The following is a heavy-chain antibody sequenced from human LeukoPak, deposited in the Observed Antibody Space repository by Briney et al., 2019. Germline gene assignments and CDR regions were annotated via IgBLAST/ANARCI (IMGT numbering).Heavy chain of an antibody. V-gene: IGHV3-30*19. CDR2: ISYDGSNK. CDR1: GFTFSSYG. D-gene: IGHD2-21*01. J-gene: IGHJ4*02. Sequence: PGGSLRLSCAASGFTFSSYGMHWVRQAPGKGLEWVAVISYDGSNKYYADSVKGRFTISRDNSKNTLYLQMNSLRAEDTAVYYCASLGGDSFDYWGQGTLVTVSS. CDR3: ASLGGDSFDY.